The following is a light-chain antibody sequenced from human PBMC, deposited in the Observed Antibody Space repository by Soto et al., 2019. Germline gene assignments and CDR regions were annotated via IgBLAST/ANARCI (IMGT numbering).Light chain of an antibody. CDR1: QSISRY. CDR3: QQYNTFGGT. CDR2: KAS. V-gene: IGKV1-5*03. J-gene: IGKJ1*01. Sequence: DIQMTQSPSTLSASVGDRVTITCRASQSISRYLAWYQQEPGKAPKLLIYKASDLESGVPSRFSGSGSGTEFTLTISSLQPDDFATYSCQQYNTFGGTFGQGTKVEIK.